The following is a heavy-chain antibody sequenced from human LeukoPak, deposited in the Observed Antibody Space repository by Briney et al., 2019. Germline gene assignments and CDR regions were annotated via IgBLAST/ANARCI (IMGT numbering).Heavy chain of an antibody. CDR1: GYTFSSYA. D-gene: IGHD2-2*01. Sequence: GGSLRLSCAASGYTFSSYAMHWVRQAPGKGLEWVAVISYDGSNKYYADSVKGRFTISRDNSKNTLYLQMNSLRAEDTAVYYCARGPIIFVVVPAAPDYWGQGTLVTVSS. J-gene: IGHJ4*02. V-gene: IGHV3-30-3*01. CDR3: ARGPIIFVVVPAAPDY. CDR2: ISYDGSNK.